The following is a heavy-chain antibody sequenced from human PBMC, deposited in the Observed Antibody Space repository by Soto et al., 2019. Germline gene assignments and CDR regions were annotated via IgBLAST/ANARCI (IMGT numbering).Heavy chain of an antibody. V-gene: IGHV6-1*01. CDR2: TYYRSKWYN. CDR1: GDSVSSNSAA. CDR3: ARDRMTTVTAGYYYGMDV. Sequence: SQTLSLTCAISGDSVSSNSAAWNWIRQSPSRGLEWLGRTYYRSKWYNDYAVSVKSRITINPYTSKNQFSLQLNSVTPEDTAVYYCARDRMTTVTAGYYYGMDVWGQGTTVTVSS. J-gene: IGHJ6*02. D-gene: IGHD4-4*01.